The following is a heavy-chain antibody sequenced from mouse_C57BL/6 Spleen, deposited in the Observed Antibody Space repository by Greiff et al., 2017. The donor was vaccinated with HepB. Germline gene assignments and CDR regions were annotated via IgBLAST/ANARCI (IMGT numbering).Heavy chain of an antibody. V-gene: IGHV3-6*01. CDR2: ISYDGSN. CDR3: ARVGPGTGYFDY. Sequence: EVKLMESGPGLVKPSQSLSLTCSVTGYSITSGYYWNWIRQFPGNKLEWMGYISYDGSNNYNPSLKNRISITRDTSKNQFFLKLNSVTTEDTATYYCARVGPGTGYFDYWGQGTTLTVSS. CDR1: GYSITSGYY. J-gene: IGHJ2*01. D-gene: IGHD4-1*01.